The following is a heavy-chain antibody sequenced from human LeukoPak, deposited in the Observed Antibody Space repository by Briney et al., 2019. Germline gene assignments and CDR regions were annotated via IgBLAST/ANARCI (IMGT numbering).Heavy chain of an antibody. V-gene: IGHV4-34*01. Sequence: IPSETLSLTCAVYGGSFSGYYWSWIRQLPGKGLEWIGEINHSGSTNYNPSLKSRVTISVDTSKNQFSLKLSSVTAADTAVYYCARGGRKYDYWGQGTLVTVSS. CDR2: INHSGST. J-gene: IGHJ4*02. CDR3: ARGGRKYDY. CDR1: GGSFSGYY. D-gene: IGHD1-14*01.